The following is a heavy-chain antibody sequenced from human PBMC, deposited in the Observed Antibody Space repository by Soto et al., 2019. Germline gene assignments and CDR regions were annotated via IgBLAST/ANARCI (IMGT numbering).Heavy chain of an antibody. D-gene: IGHD6-19*01. Sequence: SETLSLTCSVSGGSINSSSYFWGWVRQPPGKGLGGIGSIYYSGSTYYNPSLRSRVTISVDTSKNQFSLKLSSVTAADTAVFYCARQYSSGSRNWFDPWGQGTLVTVSS. CDR1: GGSINSSSYF. J-gene: IGHJ5*02. V-gene: IGHV4-39*01. CDR2: IYYSGST. CDR3: ARQYSSGSRNWFDP.